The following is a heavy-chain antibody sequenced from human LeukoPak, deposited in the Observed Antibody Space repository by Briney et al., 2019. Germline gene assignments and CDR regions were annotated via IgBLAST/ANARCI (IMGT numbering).Heavy chain of an antibody. D-gene: IGHD3-10*01. V-gene: IGHV4-39*07. CDR1: GGSISSSSYY. J-gene: IGHJ6*03. Sequence: SETLSLTCTVSGGSISSSSYYWGWIRQPPGKGLEWIGSIYYSGTTHYNPSLKSRVTLSVDTSKTQFSLRLSSVTAADTAVYYCAREDSGSYYNYYYFYMDVWGKGTTVTISS. CDR3: AREDSGSYYNYYYFYMDV. CDR2: IYYSGTT.